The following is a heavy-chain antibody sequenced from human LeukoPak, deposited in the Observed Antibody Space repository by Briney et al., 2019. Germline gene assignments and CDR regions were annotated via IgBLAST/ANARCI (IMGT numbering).Heavy chain of an antibody. J-gene: IGHJ6*02. CDR2: ISGSGGST. CDR3: AKADVSIFGNYYYYGMDV. Sequence: PGGPLRLSCAASGFTFSSYAMSWVRQAPGKGLEWVSAISGSGGSTYYADSVKGRFTISRDNSKNTLYLQMNSLRAEDTAVYYCAKADVSIFGNYYYYGMDVWGQGTTVTVSS. V-gene: IGHV3-23*01. D-gene: IGHD3-3*01. CDR1: GFTFSSYA.